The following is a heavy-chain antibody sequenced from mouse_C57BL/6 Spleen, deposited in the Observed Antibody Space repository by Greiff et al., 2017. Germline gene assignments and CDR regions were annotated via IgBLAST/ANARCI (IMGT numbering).Heavy chain of an antibody. CDR2: IDPSDSET. V-gene: IGHV1-52*01. CDR3: ARDFITTVVAPFAMDY. J-gene: IGHJ4*01. Sequence: QVQLQQPGAELVRPASSVKLSCKASGYTFTSYWMHWVKQRPIQGLEWIGNIDPSDSETHYNQKFKDKATLTVDKSSSTAYMQLSSLTSEDSAVYYCARDFITTVVAPFAMDYWGQGTSVTVSS. D-gene: IGHD1-1*01. CDR1: GYTFTSYW.